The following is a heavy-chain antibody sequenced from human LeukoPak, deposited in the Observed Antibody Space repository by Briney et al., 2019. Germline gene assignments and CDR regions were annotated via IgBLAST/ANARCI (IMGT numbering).Heavy chain of an antibody. Sequence: GGSLRLSCAASGFTFSSYGMHWVRQAPGKGLEWVAVIWYDGSNKYYADSVKGRFTISRDNSKNTLYLQMNSLRAGDTAVYYCARESTVTTPRGYYYYGMDVWGQGTTVTVSS. J-gene: IGHJ6*02. CDR3: ARESTVTTPRGYYYYGMDV. CDR2: IWYDGSNK. V-gene: IGHV3-33*01. D-gene: IGHD4-17*01. CDR1: GFTFSSYG.